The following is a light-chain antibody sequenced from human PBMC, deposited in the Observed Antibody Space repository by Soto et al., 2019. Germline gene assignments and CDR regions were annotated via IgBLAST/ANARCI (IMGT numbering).Light chain of an antibody. V-gene: IGKV1-39*01. Sequence: DIQMTQSPASLSASVGDRVTVTCRASQSSGTYLNWYQQQPGKAPKLLIYAASTLQSGVPSRFSGSGSGTDFTLTISSLQPEDFATYYCQQSSGIPYTFGQGTKAEIK. CDR1: QSSGTY. CDR2: AAS. J-gene: IGKJ2*01. CDR3: QQSSGIPYT.